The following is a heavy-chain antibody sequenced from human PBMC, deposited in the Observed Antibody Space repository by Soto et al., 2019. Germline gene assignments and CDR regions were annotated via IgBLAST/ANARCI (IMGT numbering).Heavy chain of an antibody. CDR1: GFIFSSYA. Sequence: GGSLRLSCAASGFIFSSYAISWVRQAPGKGLEWVSGISGSGSSTNYADSVKGRFTISRDNSKNTVYLQMNSLRAEDTAVYYCAKDKMYNWNYFFVYWGQGTLVTVSS. CDR2: ISGSGSST. J-gene: IGHJ4*02. D-gene: IGHD1-7*01. V-gene: IGHV3-23*01. CDR3: AKDKMYNWNYFFVY.